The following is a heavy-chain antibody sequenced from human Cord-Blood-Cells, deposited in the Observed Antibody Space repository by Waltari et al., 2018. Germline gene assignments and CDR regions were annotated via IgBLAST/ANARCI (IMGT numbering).Heavy chain of an antibody. CDR1: GFTFDDYA. J-gene: IGHJ3*02. Sequence: EVQLVESGGVAVQPGGSLRLSCAASGFTFDDYAMHWVRQGPGKGLEWVSLICWDGGSTYYADSVKGRFTISRENSKNSLYLKMNSLRAEDTALYYCARGGSGRDAFDIWGQGTMVTVSS. CDR3: ARGGSGRDAFDI. V-gene: IGHV3-43D*03. CDR2: ICWDGGST. D-gene: IGHD3-10*01.